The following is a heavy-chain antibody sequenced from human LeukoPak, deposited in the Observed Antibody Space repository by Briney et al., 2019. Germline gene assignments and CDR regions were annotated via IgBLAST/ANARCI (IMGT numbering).Heavy chain of an antibody. D-gene: IGHD3-10*01. CDR1: GFTFSNAW. CDR3: AKDRYRYYGSGSSPIDY. J-gene: IGHJ4*02. CDR2: ISGSGGST. V-gene: IGHV3-23*01. Sequence: GGSLRLSCAASGFTFSNAWMNWVRQAPGKGLEWVSAISGSGGSTYYADSVKGRFTISRDNSKNTLYLQMNSLRAEDTAVYYCAKDRYRYYGSGSSPIDYWGQGTLVTVPS.